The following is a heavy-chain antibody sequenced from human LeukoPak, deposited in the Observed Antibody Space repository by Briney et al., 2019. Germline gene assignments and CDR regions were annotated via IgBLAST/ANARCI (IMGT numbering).Heavy chain of an antibody. D-gene: IGHD5-18*01. Sequence: SMKVSCKASGGTFSSYAISWVRQAPGQGLEWMGGITPIFGTANYAQKFQGRVTITAGESTSTAYMELSSLRSEDTAVYYCARRDGYGYFDYWGQGTLVTVSS. J-gene: IGHJ4*02. V-gene: IGHV1-69*13. CDR1: GGTFSSYA. CDR3: ARRDGYGYFDY. CDR2: ITPIFGTA.